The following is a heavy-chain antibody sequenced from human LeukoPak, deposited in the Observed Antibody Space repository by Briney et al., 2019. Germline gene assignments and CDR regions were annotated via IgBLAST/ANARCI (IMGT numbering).Heavy chain of an antibody. J-gene: IGHJ4*02. V-gene: IGHV4-30-4*08. CDR1: VGSISSGDYY. Sequence: SQTLSLTCTVSVGSISSGDYYWSWIRQPPGKGLEWIGYIYYSGSTYYNPSLKSRVTISVDTSKNQFSLKLSSVTAADTAVYYCARVGYSYGRIDYFDYWGQGTLVTVSS. D-gene: IGHD5-18*01. CDR2: IYYSGST. CDR3: ARVGYSYGRIDYFDY.